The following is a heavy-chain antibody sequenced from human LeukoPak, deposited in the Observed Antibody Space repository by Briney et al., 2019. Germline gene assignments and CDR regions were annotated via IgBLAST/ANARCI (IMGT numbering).Heavy chain of an antibody. V-gene: IGHV3-7*05. D-gene: IGHD6-19*01. CDR1: AFSFSDYW. Sequence: GGSLRLSCAASAFSFSDYWMTWVRQAPGKGLHWVAHIKQDGSEEYYVDSVKGRFTISRDNAKTSLYLQMNSLRAEDTAVYYCARWNSGWEFDYWGQRTLVSVSS. CDR2: IKQDGSEE. CDR3: ARWNSGWEFDY. J-gene: IGHJ4*02.